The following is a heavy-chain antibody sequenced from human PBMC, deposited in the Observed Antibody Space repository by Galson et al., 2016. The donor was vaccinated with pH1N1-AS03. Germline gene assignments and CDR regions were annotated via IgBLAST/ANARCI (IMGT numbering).Heavy chain of an antibody. V-gene: IGHV3-7*01. CDR1: GFAFSRYW. CDR2: LNPDGDYK. Sequence: LRLSCAASGFAFSRYWMSWVRRAPGKGLEWVANLNPDGDYKQYVDSVKGRFTISRDNTRNSLYLQMNSLRVEETAIYYCGPNPEYGEGAYWGQGALVTVSS. CDR3: GPNPEYGEGAY. J-gene: IGHJ4*02. D-gene: IGHD4-17*01.